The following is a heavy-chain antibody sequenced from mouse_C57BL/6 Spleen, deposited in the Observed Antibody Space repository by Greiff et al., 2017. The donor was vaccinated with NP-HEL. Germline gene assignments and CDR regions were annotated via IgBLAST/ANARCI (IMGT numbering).Heavy chain of an antibody. CDR3: ARSDDGYRWYFDV. Sequence: QVQLQQSGAELVRPGASVKLSCKASGYTFTDYYINWVKQRPGQGLEWIARIYPGSGNTYYNEKFKGKATLTAEKSSSTAYMQLSSLTSEDSAVYFCARSDDGYRWYFDVWGTGTTVTVSS. J-gene: IGHJ1*03. V-gene: IGHV1-76*01. D-gene: IGHD2-3*01. CDR2: IYPGSGNT. CDR1: GYTFTDYY.